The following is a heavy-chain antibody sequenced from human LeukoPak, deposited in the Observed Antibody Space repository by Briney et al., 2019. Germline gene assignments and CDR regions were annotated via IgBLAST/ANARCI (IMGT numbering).Heavy chain of an antibody. Sequence: GGSLRLSCAASGFTFNNYWMHWVRQAPGKGLVWVSRINSDGSTTTYADSVKGRFTISRDNAENTLYLQMNSLRAKDTAVYYCSRTSRSGAYWRDFDYWGQGTLVTVSS. V-gene: IGHV3-74*01. J-gene: IGHJ4*02. CDR1: GFTFNNYW. CDR2: INSDGSTT. CDR3: SRTSRSGAYWRDFDY. D-gene: IGHD2-15*01.